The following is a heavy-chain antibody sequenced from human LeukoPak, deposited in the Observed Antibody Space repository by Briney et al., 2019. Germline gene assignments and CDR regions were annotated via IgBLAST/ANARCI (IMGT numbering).Heavy chain of an antibody. V-gene: IGHV3-23*01. J-gene: IGHJ6*03. D-gene: IGHD4-17*01. Sequence: QPGGSLRLSCAASGFTFSSYAMSWVRHAPGKGLEWVSAISGSGGSTYYADSVKGRFTISRDNSKNTLYLQMNSLRAEDTAVYYCAKLPTVSTVCYYMDVWGKGTTVTVSS. CDR2: ISGSGGST. CDR3: AKLPTVSTVCYYMDV. CDR1: GFTFSSYA.